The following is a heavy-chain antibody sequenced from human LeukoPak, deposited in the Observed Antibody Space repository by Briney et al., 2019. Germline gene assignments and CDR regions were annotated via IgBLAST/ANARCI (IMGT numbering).Heavy chain of an antibody. CDR3: ARSVMDIVVVEAFDI. J-gene: IGHJ3*02. CDR1: GFTFSSYE. CDR2: ISSSGSTI. Sequence: GGSLRLSCAASGFTFSSYEMNWVRQAPGKGLEWVSYISSSGSTIYYADSVKGRFTISRDNAKNSLYLQMNSLRAEDTAVYYCARSVMDIVVVEAFDIWGQGTMVTASS. V-gene: IGHV3-48*03. D-gene: IGHD2-15*01.